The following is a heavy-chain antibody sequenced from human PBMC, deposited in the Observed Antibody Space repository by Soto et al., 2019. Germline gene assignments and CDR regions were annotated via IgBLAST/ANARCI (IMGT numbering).Heavy chain of an antibody. CDR3: AREGGIVGATAADY. D-gene: IGHD1-26*01. CDR2: ISYSGST. CDR1: GGSISSGGYY. J-gene: IGHJ4*02. V-gene: IGHV4-31*03. Sequence: QVQLQESGPGLVKPSQTLSLTCTVSGGSISSGGYYLSWIRQHPGKGLEWIGYISYSGSTYYNPSLKSRVTISVDTSKNQFSLKLSSVTAADTAVYYCAREGGIVGATAADYWGQGSLVTVSS.